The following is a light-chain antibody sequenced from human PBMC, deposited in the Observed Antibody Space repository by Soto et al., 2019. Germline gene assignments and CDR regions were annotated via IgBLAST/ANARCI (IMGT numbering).Light chain of an antibody. CDR1: SSDVGGYKY. V-gene: IGLV2-8*01. Sequence: QSALTQPPSASGSPGQSVTISCTGTSSDVGGYKYVSWYQQHPGKAPKLMIYEVSKRPSGVPDRFSGSKSGNTASLTVSGLQAEDEADYYCASWDDRLGAVIFGGGTKVTVL. CDR3: ASWDDRLGAVI. J-gene: IGLJ2*01. CDR2: EVS.